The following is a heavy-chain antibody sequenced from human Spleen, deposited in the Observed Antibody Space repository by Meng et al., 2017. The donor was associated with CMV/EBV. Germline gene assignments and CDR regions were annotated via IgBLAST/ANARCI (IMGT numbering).Heavy chain of an antibody. J-gene: IGHJ4*02. D-gene: IGHD4-11*01. CDR3: AAYSNYWY. Sequence: ASVKVSCKGSGYTFTTYYMHWVRQAPGQGFEYMGIINPRGGTTHYAQKFQGRVTMTIDTSTSTVYMELSSLRSEDTAVYYCAAYSNYWYWGQGTLVTVSS. CDR1: GYTFTTYY. CDR2: INPRGGTT. V-gene: IGHV1-46*01.